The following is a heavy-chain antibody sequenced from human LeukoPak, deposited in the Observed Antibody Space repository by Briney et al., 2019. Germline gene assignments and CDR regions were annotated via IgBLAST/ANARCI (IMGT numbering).Heavy chain of an antibody. CDR1: GYSFTSYW. D-gene: IGHD5-12*01. Sequence: GESLKISCKGSGYSFTSYWIGWVRQMPGKGLEWMGIIYPGDSDTRYSLSFQGQVTISADKSISTAYLQWSSLKASDTAMYYCARRAYSGYDSLSEFDYWGQGTLVTVSS. CDR2: IYPGDSDT. V-gene: IGHV5-51*01. CDR3: ARRAYSGYDSLSEFDY. J-gene: IGHJ4*02.